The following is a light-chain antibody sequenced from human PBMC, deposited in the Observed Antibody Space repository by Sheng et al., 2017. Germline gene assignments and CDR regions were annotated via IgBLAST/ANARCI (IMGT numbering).Light chain of an antibody. J-gene: IGLJ3*02. CDR1: SSNIGRDY. CDR2: DTD. CDR3: GTWDSSLSGGV. Sequence: QSVLTQPPSVSAAPGQKVTISCSGSSSNIGRDYVSWYQQLPGTAPRLLIYDTDKRPSGIPDRFSGSRSGTSATLGITGLQTGDEADYFCGTWDSSLSGGVFGGGTKLTVL. V-gene: IGLV1-51*01.